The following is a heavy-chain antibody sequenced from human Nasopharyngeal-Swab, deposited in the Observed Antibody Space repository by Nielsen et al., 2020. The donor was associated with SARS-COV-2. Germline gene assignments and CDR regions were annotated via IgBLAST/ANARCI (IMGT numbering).Heavy chain of an antibody. V-gene: IGHV3-23*01. D-gene: IGHD6-19*01. J-gene: IGHJ4*02. CDR3: ASSVAGTGSVYFDY. Sequence: ARQAPGKGLEWVSAISGSGGSTYYADSVKGRFTISRDNSKNTLYLQMNSLRAEDTAVYYCASSVAGTGSVYFDYWGQGTLVTVSS. CDR2: ISGSGGST.